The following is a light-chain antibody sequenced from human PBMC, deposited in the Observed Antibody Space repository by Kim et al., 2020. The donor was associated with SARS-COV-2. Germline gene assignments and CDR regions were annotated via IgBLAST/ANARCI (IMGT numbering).Light chain of an antibody. Sequence: ESPGETVTLSCRASQSVDRNLAWYQQKPGQAPRVLIYGASTRATGLPARISGSGSGTDFTLTISSLQSEDFAVYYCQQYENWPRTFGQGTKVDIK. CDR3: QQYENWPRT. V-gene: IGKV3-15*01. CDR2: GAS. CDR1: QSVDRN. J-gene: IGKJ1*01.